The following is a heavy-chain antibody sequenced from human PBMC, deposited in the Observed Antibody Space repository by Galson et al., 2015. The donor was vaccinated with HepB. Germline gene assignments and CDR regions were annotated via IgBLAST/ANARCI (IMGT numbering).Heavy chain of an antibody. V-gene: IGHV4-31*03. CDR1: GGSISGAGSY. CDR2: IYYTGST. CDR3: ARETQKIVGSIPRRVVDTFDI. D-gene: IGHD1-26*01. J-gene: IGHJ3*02. Sequence: TLSLTCTVSGGSISGAGSYWNWIRQHPGKGLECIGYIYYTGSTYYNPSLKSRVTISVDSSKNQFSLKLSSVTAADTAVYYCARETQKIVGSIPRRVVDTFDIWGQGTMVTVSS.